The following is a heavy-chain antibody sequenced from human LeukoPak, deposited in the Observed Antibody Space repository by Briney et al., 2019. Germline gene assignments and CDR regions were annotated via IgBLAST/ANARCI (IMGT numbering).Heavy chain of an antibody. V-gene: IGHV1-18*01. Sequence: ASVKVSCKASGYTFTSYGISWVRQAPGQGLEWMGWISAYNGNTNYAQKLQGRVTMTTDTSTSTAYMELSRLRSDDTAVYYCAREIELYYYDSSGYLPDDYWGQGTLVTVSS. CDR1: GYTFTSYG. J-gene: IGHJ4*02. D-gene: IGHD3-22*01. CDR2: ISAYNGNT. CDR3: AREIELYYYDSSGYLPDDY.